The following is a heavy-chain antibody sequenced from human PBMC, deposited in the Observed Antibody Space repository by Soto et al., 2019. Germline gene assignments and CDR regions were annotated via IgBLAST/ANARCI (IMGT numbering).Heavy chain of an antibody. D-gene: IGHD3-22*01. CDR3: ARGGGPMIVASHNWFDP. CDR2: MNPNSGNT. CDR1: GYTFPSYD. Sequence: ASVKVSCKASGYTFPSYDINWVRQATGQGFEWMGWMNPNSGNTGYAQKFQGRVTMTRNTSISTAYMELSSLRSEDTAVYYCARGGGPMIVASHNWFDPWGQGTLVTVSS. V-gene: IGHV1-8*01. J-gene: IGHJ5*02.